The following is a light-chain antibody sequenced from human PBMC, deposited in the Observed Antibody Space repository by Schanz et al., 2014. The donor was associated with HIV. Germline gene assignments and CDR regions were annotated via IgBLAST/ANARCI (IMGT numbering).Light chain of an antibody. V-gene: IGKV1-5*03. Sequence: DIQMTQSPSTLSASVGDRVTITCRASQSISSWLAWYQQKPGKAPRLLIYKASTLEGGVPSRFSGSGSGTEFTLTISSLQPDDFATYYCQQYNSHSTFGQGTKVEIK. J-gene: IGKJ1*01. CDR3: QQYNSHST. CDR1: QSISSW. CDR2: KAS.